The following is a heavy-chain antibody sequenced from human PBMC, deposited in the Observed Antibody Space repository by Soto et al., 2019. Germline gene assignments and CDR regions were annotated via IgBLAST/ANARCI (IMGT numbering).Heavy chain of an antibody. J-gene: IGHJ6*02. D-gene: IGHD2-2*01. CDR1: GYTFTSYA. Sequence: ASVKVSCKASGYTFTSYAVPWVRQAPGQGLEWMGFINAASGNTKYSQNFQGRVTFNSDTSASAASMEMSSLVSADTAVYFCATSSTRDWADYFYAMDIWGQGTTVTVSS. CDR3: ATSSTRDWADYFYAMDI. V-gene: IGHV1-3*01. CDR2: INAASGNT.